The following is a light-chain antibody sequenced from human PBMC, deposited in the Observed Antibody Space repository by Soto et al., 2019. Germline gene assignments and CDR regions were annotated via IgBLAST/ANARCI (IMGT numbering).Light chain of an antibody. CDR2: DVS. CDR3: CSYTTSSTVV. J-gene: IGLJ7*01. V-gene: IGLV2-14*01. CDR1: SSDVGAYNY. Sequence: QSALTQPASVSGSPGQSITISRTGTSSDVGAYNYVSWYQQYPGKAPKVIIYDVSNRPSGVSNRFSGSKSGNTASLTISGLQAEDEADYYCCSYTTSSTVVFGGGTQLTVL.